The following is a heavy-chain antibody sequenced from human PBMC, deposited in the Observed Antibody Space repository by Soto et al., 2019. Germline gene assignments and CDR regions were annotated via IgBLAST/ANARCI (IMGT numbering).Heavy chain of an antibody. CDR1: GFTFSSYA. CDR2: ISYDGSNK. J-gene: IGHJ5*02. Sequence: SLRLSCAASGFTFSSYAMHWVRQAPGKGLEWVAVISYDGSNKYYADSVKGRFTISRDNSKNTLYLQMNSLRAEDTAVYYCARKPYCSGGSCYLGNLNWFDPWGQGTLVTVSS. D-gene: IGHD2-15*01. CDR3: ARKPYCSGGSCYLGNLNWFDP. V-gene: IGHV3-30-3*01.